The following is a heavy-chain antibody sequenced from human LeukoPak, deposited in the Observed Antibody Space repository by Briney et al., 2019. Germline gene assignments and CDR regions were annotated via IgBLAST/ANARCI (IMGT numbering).Heavy chain of an antibody. CDR2: ISSSSSYI. D-gene: IGHD2-8*02. Sequence: GGSLRLSCAASGFTFSSYSMNWVRQAPGKGLEWVSSISSSSSYIYYADSVKGRFTISRDNSKNTLYLQMNSLRAEDTAVYYCARDSGGTGYWDAFDIWGQGTMVTVSS. V-gene: IGHV3-21*04. CDR3: ARDSGGTGYWDAFDI. CDR1: GFTFSSYS. J-gene: IGHJ3*02.